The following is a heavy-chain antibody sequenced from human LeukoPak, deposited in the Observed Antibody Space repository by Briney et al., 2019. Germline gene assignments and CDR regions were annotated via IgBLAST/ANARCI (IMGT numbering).Heavy chain of an antibody. CDR2: ISAYNGNT. CDR1: GYTFTSYG. J-gene: IGHJ4*02. Sequence: ASVKVSCKASGYTFTSYGISWVRQAPGQGLEWMGWISAYNGNTNYAQKLQGRVTMTTDTSTSTAYMGLRSLRSDDTAVYYCARGKVLLWFGDNLEGLDYWGQGTLVTVSS. V-gene: IGHV1-18*01. CDR3: ARGKVLLWFGDNLEGLDY. D-gene: IGHD3-10*01.